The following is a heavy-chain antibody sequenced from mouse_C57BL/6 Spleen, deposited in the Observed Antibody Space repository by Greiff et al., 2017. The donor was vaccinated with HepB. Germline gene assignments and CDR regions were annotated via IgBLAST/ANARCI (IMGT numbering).Heavy chain of an antibody. CDR3: ARSGGYDYDREVYFDY. Sequence: QVQLQQPGAELVKPGASVKLSCKASGYTFTSYWMQWVKQRPGQGLVWIGEIDPSDSYTNYNQKFKGKATLTVVTSSSTAYMQLSSLTSEYSAVYYCARSGGYDYDREVYFDYWGQGTTLTVSS. J-gene: IGHJ2*01. CDR1: GYTFTSYW. V-gene: IGHV1-50*01. D-gene: IGHD2-4*01. CDR2: IDPSDSYT.